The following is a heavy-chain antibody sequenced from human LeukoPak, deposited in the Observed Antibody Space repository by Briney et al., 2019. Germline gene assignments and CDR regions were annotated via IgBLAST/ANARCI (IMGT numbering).Heavy chain of an antibody. J-gene: IGHJ3*01. Sequence: ASVKVSCTASGGTFNNYALTWVRQAPGQGLEWMGRIIPTLDITIYAQKFQGRVTITADKSTSTAYIELSSLSSEDTAVYYCAREDDSWGPNNLDLWGQGTMVTVSS. CDR3: AREDDSWGPNNLDL. D-gene: IGHD7-27*01. CDR1: GGTFNNYA. V-gene: IGHV1-69*04. CDR2: IIPTLDIT.